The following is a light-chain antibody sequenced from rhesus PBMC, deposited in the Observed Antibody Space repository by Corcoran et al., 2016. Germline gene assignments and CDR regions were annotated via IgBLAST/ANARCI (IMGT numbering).Light chain of an antibody. CDR2: GAS. Sequence: EIVLTQSPATLSLSPGKRATISCRASQSVSSNLAWSQQKRGQVPSLLIYGASSRATGIPDRLSGRGSGTDFTLTISSLEPEDFAVYYCQQYSNWPWTFGQGTKVEIK. V-gene: IGKV3-42*03. CDR1: QSVSSN. J-gene: IGKJ1*01. CDR3: QQYSNWPWT.